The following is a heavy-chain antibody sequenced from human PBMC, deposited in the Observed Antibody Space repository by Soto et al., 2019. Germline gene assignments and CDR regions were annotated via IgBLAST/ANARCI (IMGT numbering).Heavy chain of an antibody. CDR3: AKELYHGPPPLGCYMHV. CDR1: GFTFSSYA. D-gene: IGHD3-10*01. V-gene: IGHV3-23*01. Sequence: GRSLRLSCAASGFTFSSYAMSWVRQAPGEGLEWVSAISGSGGSSYYADSVKGRFTISRDNSKNTLYLQMNSLRAEDTAVYYCAKELYHGPPPLGCYMHVWGKGTKVNLFS. J-gene: IGHJ6*03. CDR2: ISGSGGSS.